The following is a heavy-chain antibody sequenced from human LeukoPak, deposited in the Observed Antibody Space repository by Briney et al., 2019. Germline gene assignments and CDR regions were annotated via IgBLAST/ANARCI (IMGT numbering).Heavy chain of an antibody. CDR2: IYYSGST. J-gene: IGHJ6*02. Sequence: SETLSLTCTVSGGSISSGGYYWSWIRQHPGKGLEWIGYIYYSGSTYYNPSLKSRVTISVDTSKNQFSLKLSSVAAADTAVYYCARVGIPVAIAPYYYYGMDVWGQGTTVTVSS. CDR1: GGSISSGGYY. CDR3: ARVGIPVAIAPYYYYGMDV. D-gene: IGHD2-2*02. V-gene: IGHV4-31*03.